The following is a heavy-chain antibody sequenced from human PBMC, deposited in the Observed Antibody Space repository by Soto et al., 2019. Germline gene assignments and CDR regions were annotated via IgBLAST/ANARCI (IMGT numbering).Heavy chain of an antibody. CDR2: IYYNGAT. J-gene: IGHJ4*02. CDR3: ARDGVRGYYGSGTYYDF. D-gene: IGHD3-10*01. Sequence: QLQLQESGPGLVKPSQTLSLTCTVSGGSMNRADYYWSWIRQPPGKGLEWLGYIYYNGATYSNPSLDRHRTQPVGTAKTQFSPKLGSVTAADTAVYFCARDGVRGYYGSGTYYDFWGQGTLVTVSS. V-gene: IGHV4-30-4*01. CDR1: GGSMNRADYY.